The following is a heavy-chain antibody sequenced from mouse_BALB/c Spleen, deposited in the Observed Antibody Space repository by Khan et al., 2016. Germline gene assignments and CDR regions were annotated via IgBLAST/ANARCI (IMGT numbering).Heavy chain of an antibody. CDR3: SRENYRYYFDF. D-gene: IGHD2-14*01. CDR1: EFTFSTYG. V-gene: IGHV5-6-3*01. CDR2: INSNGGST. Sequence: EVELVESGGGLVQPGGSLKLSCAASEFTFSTYGMSWVRQTPDKRLELVATINSNGGSTYYPDSVKGRFTISRDNAKNTLYLQMSSLKSKDTAMYYCSRENYRYYFDFSGQGTTLTVSS. J-gene: IGHJ2*01.